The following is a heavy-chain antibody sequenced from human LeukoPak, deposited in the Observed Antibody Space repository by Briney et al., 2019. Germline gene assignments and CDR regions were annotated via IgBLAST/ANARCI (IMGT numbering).Heavy chain of an antibody. V-gene: IGHV3-7*01. D-gene: IGHD5-18*01. J-gene: IGHJ5*02. CDR2: IKPDGGVK. CDR1: GFTFSSYT. Sequence: GGSLRLSCAASGFTFSSYTMNWVRQAPGKGLEWVANIKPDGGVKSYVDSVKGRFTISRDNAKNSLYLQMRGLRVEDTAVYYCSSQPAVVDLDLWGQGSLVTVSS. CDR3: SSQPAVVDLDL.